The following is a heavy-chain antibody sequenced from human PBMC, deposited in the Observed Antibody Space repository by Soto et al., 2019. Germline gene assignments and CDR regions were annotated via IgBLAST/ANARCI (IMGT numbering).Heavy chain of an antibody. CDR1: GFRLRGHT. V-gene: IGHV3-23*01. Sequence: GGSLRLSCAACGFRLRGHTRHWVRNAPGKGRERVAGLRASGTDTFYVDSVKGRFTIYRDNYDNTVSLLMRALTIDDTATYCCLKHTDLWGQGTAVTVYS. J-gene: IGHJ6*02. CDR2: LRASGTDT. CDR3: LKHTDL.